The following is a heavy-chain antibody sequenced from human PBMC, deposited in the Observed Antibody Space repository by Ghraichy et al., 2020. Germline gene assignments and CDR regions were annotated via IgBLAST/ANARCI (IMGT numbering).Heavy chain of an antibody. D-gene: IGHD3-10*01. V-gene: IGHV4-59*01. CDR3: ARGKRHGSGGRYSPLPAHCLDF. CDR2: IYYSEST. CDR1: GGSISSNY. J-gene: IGHJ4*02. Sequence: SETLSLTCSVSGGSISSNYWNWIRQPPGKGLEWIGYIYYSESTNYNPSLKSRVTMSIDTSKNQFSLRMSSVTAADTAVYYCARGKRHGSGGRYSPLPAHCLDFWGQGSLVTVSS.